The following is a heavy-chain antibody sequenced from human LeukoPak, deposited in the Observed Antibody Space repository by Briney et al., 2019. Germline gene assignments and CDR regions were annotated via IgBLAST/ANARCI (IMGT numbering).Heavy chain of an antibody. CDR3: ARALATTMLLGGY. CDR1: GYSFTNYD. D-gene: IGHD3-16*01. V-gene: IGHV1-8*01. CDR2: MSPYSGTT. Sequence: ASVKVSCKTSGYSFTNYDINWVRQATGQGLEWMGWMSPYSGTTGYAQNFQGRVTMTRNTSINTAYMEMSSLTSEDTAVYYCARALATTMLLGGYWGQGTLVTVSS. J-gene: IGHJ4*02.